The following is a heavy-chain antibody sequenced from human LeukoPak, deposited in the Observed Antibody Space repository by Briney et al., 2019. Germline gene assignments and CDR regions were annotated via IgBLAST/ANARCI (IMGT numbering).Heavy chain of an antibody. CDR1: GVSISNHY. CDR3: ARDQYHGSGTYAWFDP. D-gene: IGHD3-10*01. J-gene: IGHJ5*02. V-gene: IGHV4-59*11. Sequence: SETLSLTCTVSGVSISNHYWSWIRQPPGKKLEYIGYISFSGSTNHNPSLKSRVSISLDTSKNQFSLNLKSVTAADTAVYYCARDQYHGSGTYAWFDPLGPGNPGHRLL. CDR2: ISFSGST.